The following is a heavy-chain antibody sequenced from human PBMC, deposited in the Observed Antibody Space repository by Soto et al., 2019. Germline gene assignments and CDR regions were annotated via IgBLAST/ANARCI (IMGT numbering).Heavy chain of an antibody. D-gene: IGHD6-19*01. CDR3: AKDQSGYSSGWYGYYYYYMDV. CDR1: GFTFSSYG. CDR2: ISYDGSNK. Sequence: GGSLRLSCAASGFTFSSYGMHWVRQAPGKGLEWVAVISYDGSNKYYADSVKGRFTISRDNSKNTLYLQMNSLRAEDTAVYYCAKDQSGYSSGWYGYYYYYMDVWGKGTTVTVSS. J-gene: IGHJ6*03. V-gene: IGHV3-30*18.